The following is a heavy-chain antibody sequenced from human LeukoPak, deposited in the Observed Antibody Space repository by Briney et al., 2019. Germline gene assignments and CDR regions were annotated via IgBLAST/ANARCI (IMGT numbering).Heavy chain of an antibody. Sequence: GASVKVSCKASGGTFSSYGISWVRQAPGQGLEWMGGIIPIFGTANYAQKFQGRVTITADESTSTAYMELSSLRSEDTAVYYCARVIKAPGKGPNFDYWGQGTLVTVSS. CDR2: IIPIFGTA. D-gene: IGHD5-24*01. CDR1: GGTFSSYG. V-gene: IGHV1-69*13. CDR3: ARVIKAPGKGPNFDY. J-gene: IGHJ4*02.